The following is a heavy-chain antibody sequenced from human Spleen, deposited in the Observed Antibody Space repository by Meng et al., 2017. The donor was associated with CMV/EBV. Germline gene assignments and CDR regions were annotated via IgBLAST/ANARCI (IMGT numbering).Heavy chain of an antibody. D-gene: IGHD3-22*01. V-gene: IGHV1-46*01. CDR2: INPSGGST. J-gene: IGHJ4*02. Sequence: ASVKVSCKASGYTFIRYYIHWVRRAPGQGLEWMGIINPSGGSTSYAQNVQDRVTMTSDTSTSTVYMELRSLRSEDTAVYYCARDHYYDSSGSHWGQGTLVTVSS. CDR3: ARDHYYDSSGSH. CDR1: GYTFIRYY.